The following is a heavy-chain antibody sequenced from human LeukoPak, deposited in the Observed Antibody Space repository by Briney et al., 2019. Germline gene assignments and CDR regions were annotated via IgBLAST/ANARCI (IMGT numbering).Heavy chain of an antibody. CDR1: GFAFSTYW. Sequence: GGSLRLSCAASGFAFSTYWMHWVRQAPGKGLVWVARIKGDGSSTIYADSVKGRFTISRDNSKNTLYLQTSSLRAEDTAVYYCARASTTVPNLLDHWGRGTLVTVSS. D-gene: IGHD4-17*01. V-gene: IGHV3-74*01. CDR2: IKGDGSST. CDR3: ARASTTVPNLLDH. J-gene: IGHJ4*02.